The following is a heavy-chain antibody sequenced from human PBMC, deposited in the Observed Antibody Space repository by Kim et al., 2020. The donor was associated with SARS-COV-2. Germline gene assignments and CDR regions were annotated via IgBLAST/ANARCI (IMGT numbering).Heavy chain of an antibody. CDR1: GYTFTSYA. V-gene: IGHV1-3*01. J-gene: IGHJ4*02. CDR2: INAGNGNT. D-gene: IGHD3-3*01. Sequence: ASVKVSCKASGYTFTSYAMHWVRQAPGQRLEWMGWINAGNGNTKYSQKFQGRVTITRDTSASTAYMELSSLRSEDTAVYYCAREKYHTGRITIFRVVHYWGQGTLVTVSS. CDR3: AREKYHTGRITIFRVVHY.